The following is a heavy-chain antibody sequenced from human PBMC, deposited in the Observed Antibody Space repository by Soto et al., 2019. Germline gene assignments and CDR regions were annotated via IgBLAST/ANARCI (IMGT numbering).Heavy chain of an antibody. Sequence: ASVKVSCKASGFTFTSSAVQWVRQARGQRLEWIGWIVVGSGNTNYAQKFQERVTITRDMSTSTAYMELSSLRSEDTAVYYCAARKYGSGTQADYYGMDVWGQGTTVTVSS. V-gene: IGHV1-58*01. J-gene: IGHJ6*02. CDR1: GFTFTSSA. D-gene: IGHD3-10*01. CDR3: AARKYGSGTQADYYGMDV. CDR2: IVVGSGNT.